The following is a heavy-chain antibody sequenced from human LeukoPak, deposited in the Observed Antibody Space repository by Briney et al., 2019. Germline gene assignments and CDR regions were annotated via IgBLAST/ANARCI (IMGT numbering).Heavy chain of an antibody. CDR3: AREYYGSGSYYNVGY. V-gene: IGHV3-48*04. J-gene: IGHJ4*02. Sequence: GGSLRLSCAASGFTFSAYNMNWVRQAPGKGLEWVSYISSSSGSIYYADSVKGRFTISRDNAKKSLYVQMNSLRAEDTALYYCAREYYGSGSYYNVGYWGQGTLVTVSS. CDR1: GFTFSAYN. D-gene: IGHD3-10*01. CDR2: ISSSSGSI.